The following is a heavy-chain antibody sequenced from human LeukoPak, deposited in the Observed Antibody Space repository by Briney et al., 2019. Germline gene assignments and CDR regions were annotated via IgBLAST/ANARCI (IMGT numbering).Heavy chain of an antibody. Sequence: GGSLRLSCAASGFTVSSNYMSWVRQAPGKGLEWVSVIYSGRSGGRTYYADSVKGRFTISRDNAKNSLYLQMNSLRAEDTAVYYCARTHSFMDVWGKGTTVTVSS. J-gene: IGHJ6*03. D-gene: IGHD3-16*02. CDR2: IYSGRSGGRT. V-gene: IGHV3-53*01. CDR3: ARTHSFMDV. CDR1: GFTVSSNY.